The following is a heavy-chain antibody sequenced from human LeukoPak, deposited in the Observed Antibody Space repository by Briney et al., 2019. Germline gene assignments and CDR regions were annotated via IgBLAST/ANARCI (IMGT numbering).Heavy chain of an antibody. CDR3: ARDQSIMFFDN. V-gene: IGHV3-7*01. CDR2: IKQDGSEK. CDR1: GFTFSNYW. Sequence: GGSLRLSCAASGFTFSNYWMSWVRQAPGKGLEYVANIKQDGSEKYYVDSVKGRFTISRDNAKSSLYLQMNSLRAEDTAVYYCARDQSIMFFDNWGQGTLVTVSS. D-gene: IGHD2-21*01. J-gene: IGHJ4*02.